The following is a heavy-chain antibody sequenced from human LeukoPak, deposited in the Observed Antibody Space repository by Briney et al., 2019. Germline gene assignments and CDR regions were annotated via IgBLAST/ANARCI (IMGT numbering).Heavy chain of an antibody. CDR3: TGINEDGYSGYEPVDY. J-gene: IGHJ4*02. D-gene: IGHD5-12*01. V-gene: IGHV3-49*04. Sequence: GGSLRLSCTASGFTFGDYAMSWVRQAPGKGLEWVGFIRSKAYGGTTKYAASVKGRFTISRDDSKSIAYLQMNSLKTEDTAVYYCTGINEDGYSGYEPVDYWGQGTLVTVSS. CDR1: GFTFGDYA. CDR2: IRSKAYGGTT.